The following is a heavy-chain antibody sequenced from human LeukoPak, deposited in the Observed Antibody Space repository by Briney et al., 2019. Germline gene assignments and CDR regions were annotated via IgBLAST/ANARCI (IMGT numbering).Heavy chain of an antibody. D-gene: IGHD2/OR15-2a*01. Sequence: SETLSLTCSVSGGSISSYYWSWIRQPPGKGLEWIGYIYYTGSTNYNPSLKSRVTISVDTSKNQFSLTLSSVTAADTAVYYCAKIGQAGLFDYWGQGTLVTVSS. J-gene: IGHJ4*02. V-gene: IGHV4-59*01. CDR1: GGSISSYY. CDR3: AKIGQAGLFDY. CDR2: IYYTGST.